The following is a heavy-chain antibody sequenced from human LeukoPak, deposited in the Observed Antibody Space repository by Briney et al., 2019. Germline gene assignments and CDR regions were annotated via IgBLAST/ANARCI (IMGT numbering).Heavy chain of an antibody. CDR2: INHTGST. CDR1: GGSFSGYY. D-gene: IGHD3-3*01. V-gene: IGHV4-34*01. Sequence: KPSETLSLTCAVYGGSFSGYYWSCIRQPPGKGLEWIGEINHTGSTNYNPSLKSRVTISVDTSKNQFSLKLSSVTAADTAVYYCARGRALRSYLTWLGDFFDYWGQGTLVTVSS. CDR3: ARGRALRSYLTWLGDFFDY. J-gene: IGHJ4*02.